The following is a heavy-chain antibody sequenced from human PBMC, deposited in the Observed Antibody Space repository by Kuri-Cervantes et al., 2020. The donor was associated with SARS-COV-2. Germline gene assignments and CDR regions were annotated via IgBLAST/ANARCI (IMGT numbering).Heavy chain of an antibody. D-gene: IGHD1-26*01. CDR1: GGSISSYY. Sequence: SETLSLTCTVSGGSISSYYWSWIRQPPGKGLEWIGYIYYSGSTNYNPSLKSRVTISVDTSKNQFSLKLSSVTAADTAVYCCARATHGGSYSFLYYWGQGTLVTVSS. J-gene: IGHJ4*02. CDR2: IYYSGST. CDR3: ARATHGGSYSFLYY. V-gene: IGHV4-59*01.